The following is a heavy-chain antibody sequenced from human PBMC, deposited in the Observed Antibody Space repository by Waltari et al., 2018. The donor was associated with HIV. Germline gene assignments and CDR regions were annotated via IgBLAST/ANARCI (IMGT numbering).Heavy chain of an antibody. D-gene: IGHD6-13*01. CDR3: ARRGGRSSPLGY. J-gene: IGHJ4*02. CDR2: KKQDGSEI. Sequence: EVQLVESGGGLVQPGGSLRLSCAASGFTFSSYWMHWVRQAPGKGLEWVAKKKQDGSEIYYVDSVKGRFTISRDNAKNSLYLQMKSLRAEDTAVYFCARRGGRSSPLGYWGQGTLVTVSS. CDR1: GFTFSSYW. V-gene: IGHV3-7*01.